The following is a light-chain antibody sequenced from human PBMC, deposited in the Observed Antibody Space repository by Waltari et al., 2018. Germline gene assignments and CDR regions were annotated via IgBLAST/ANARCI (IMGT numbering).Light chain of an antibody. Sequence: DIQMTQSPSTLSASVGDRVTITCRASQSISSWLAWYQQKPGKAPKFLIYKASNLESGVPSRFSGSGSGTECTLTISSLQPDDFATYYCQHYNSFPWTFGQGTKVEIK. V-gene: IGKV1-5*03. J-gene: IGKJ1*01. CDR2: KAS. CDR3: QHYNSFPWT. CDR1: QSISSW.